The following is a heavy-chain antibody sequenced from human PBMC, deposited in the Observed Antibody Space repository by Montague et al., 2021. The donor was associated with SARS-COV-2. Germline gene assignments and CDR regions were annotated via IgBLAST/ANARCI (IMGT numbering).Heavy chain of an antibody. V-gene: IGHV4-34*01. J-gene: IGHJ4*02. CDR3: ARGTRVVGITPGFRY. CDR2: IDHRGNN. Sequence: SETLSLTCAVYRGSFHIFSWGWIRQSPGKGLEWIGEIDHRGNNKYNPSLESRVTISVDTSKNQFSLNLTSVTAADTAMYYCARGTRVVGITPGFRYWGQGTQVAVSS. D-gene: IGHD3-22*01. CDR1: RGSFHIFS.